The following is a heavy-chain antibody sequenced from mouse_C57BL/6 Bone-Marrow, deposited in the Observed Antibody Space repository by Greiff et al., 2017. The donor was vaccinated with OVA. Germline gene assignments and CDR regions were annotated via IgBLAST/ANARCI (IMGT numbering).Heavy chain of an antibody. CDR2: INPYNGDT. Sequence: VHVKQSGPELVKPGDSVKISCKASGYSFTGYFMNWVMQSHGKSLEWIGRINPYNGDTFYNQKFKGKATLTVDKSSSTAHMELRSLTSEDSAVYYCARGRGGFAYWGQGTLVTVSA. CDR1: GYSFTGYF. CDR3: ARGRGGFAY. D-gene: IGHD1-1*01. J-gene: IGHJ3*01. V-gene: IGHV1-20*01.